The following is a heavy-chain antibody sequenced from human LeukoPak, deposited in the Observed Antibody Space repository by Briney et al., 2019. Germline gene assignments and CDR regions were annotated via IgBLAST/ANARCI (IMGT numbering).Heavy chain of an antibody. J-gene: IGHJ6*02. CDR1: GLSFSGSA. CDR2: IRSKANSYLT. CDR3: TRHSDKYCSGAGCYVYNFYGMDV. D-gene: IGHD2-15*01. V-gene: IGHV3-73*01. Sequence: HTGGSLRPSCAASGLSFSGSAMHWVRQASGRGLEWLGRIRSKANSYLTPYAASVNGRFIISRDDSRNTAYLQMNSLQTEDTAVYYCTRHSDKYCSGAGCYVYNFYGMDVWGQGTTVTVSS.